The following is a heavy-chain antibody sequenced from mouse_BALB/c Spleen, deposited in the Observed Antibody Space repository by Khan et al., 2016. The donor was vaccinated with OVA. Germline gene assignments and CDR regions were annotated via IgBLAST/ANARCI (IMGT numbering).Heavy chain of an antibody. D-gene: IGHD1-1*01. CDR3: ARNYYYGRNAMDY. V-gene: IGHV2-2*02. CDR1: GFSLTSYG. J-gene: IGHJ4*01. Sequence: QIQLVQSGPGLVQPSQSLSITCTVSGFSLTSYGVHWVRQSPGKGLEWLGVIWSGGSTDYNAAFISRLSISKDNSKSQVFFKMNSLQANDTAIYYCARNYYYGRNAMDYWGQGTSVTVSS. CDR2: IWSGGST.